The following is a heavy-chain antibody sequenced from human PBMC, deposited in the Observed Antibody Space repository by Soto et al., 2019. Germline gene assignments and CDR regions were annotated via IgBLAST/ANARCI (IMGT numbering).Heavy chain of an antibody. CDR1: SGSISSSSYY. CDR2: IYYSGST. CDR3: ARHAWAKPFDY. J-gene: IGHJ4*02. Sequence: SETLSLTCTVSSGSISSSSYYWGWIRQPPGKGLEWIGSIYYSGSTYYNPSLKSRVTISVDTSKNQFSLKLSSVTAADTAVYYCARHAWAKPFDYWGQGTLVTVSS. D-gene: IGHD7-27*01. V-gene: IGHV4-39*01.